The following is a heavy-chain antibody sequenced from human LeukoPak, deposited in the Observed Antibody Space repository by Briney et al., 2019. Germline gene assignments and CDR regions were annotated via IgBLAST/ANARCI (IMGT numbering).Heavy chain of an antibody. Sequence: GGSLRLSCAASGFTFSSYSMNWVRQAPGKGLEWVGRIKSKTDGGTTDYAAPVKGRFTISRDDSKNTLYLQMNSLKTEDTAVYYCTTRKLERPFDYWGQGTLVTVSS. D-gene: IGHD1-1*01. V-gene: IGHV3-15*01. CDR1: GFTFSSYS. CDR2: IKSKTDGGTT. J-gene: IGHJ4*02. CDR3: TTRKLERPFDY.